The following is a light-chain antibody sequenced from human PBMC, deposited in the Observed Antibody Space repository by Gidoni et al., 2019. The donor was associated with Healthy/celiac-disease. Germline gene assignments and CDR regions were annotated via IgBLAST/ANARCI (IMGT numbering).Light chain of an antibody. V-gene: IGKV1-27*01. CDR3: QKYNSAPWT. CDR1: QGISNY. J-gene: IGKJ1*01. CDR2: AAS. Sequence: DIQMTQSPSSLSASVGDRVTITCRASQGISNYLAWYHQKPGKVPKLLIYAASTLQSGVPSRFSGSGSGTDFTLTISSLQPEDVATYYFQKYNSAPWTFXQXTKVEIK.